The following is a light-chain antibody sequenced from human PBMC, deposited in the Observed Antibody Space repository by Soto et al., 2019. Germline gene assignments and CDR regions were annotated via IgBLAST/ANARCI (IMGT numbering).Light chain of an antibody. J-gene: IGKJ4*01. CDR1: QSVTTN. CDR3: QQYNNWPPLT. V-gene: IGKV3D-15*01. CDR2: GAS. Sequence: EIVMTQSPATLSVSPGDRATLSCRASQSVTTNLAWYQQKPGQGPRLLIFGASTRATGIPARFSGSGSGTEFTLTISSLQSEDFAIYYCQQYNNWPPLTFGGGTKVEIK.